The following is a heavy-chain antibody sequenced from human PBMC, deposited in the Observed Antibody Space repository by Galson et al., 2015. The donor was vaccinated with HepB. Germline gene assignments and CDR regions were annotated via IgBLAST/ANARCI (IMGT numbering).Heavy chain of an antibody. J-gene: IGHJ3*02. Sequence: SLRLSCAASGFTVSSNYMSWVRQAPGRGLEWVSVIYSGGSTYYADSVKGRFTISRDNSKNTLYLQMNSLRAEDTAVYYCARGGCGGDCQDAFDIWGQGTMVTVSS. V-gene: IGHV3-53*01. CDR3: ARGGCGGDCQDAFDI. CDR1: GFTVSSNY. CDR2: IYSGGST. D-gene: IGHD2-21*01.